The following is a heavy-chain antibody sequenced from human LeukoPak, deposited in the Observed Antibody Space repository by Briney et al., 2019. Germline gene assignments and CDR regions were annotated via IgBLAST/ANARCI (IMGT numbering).Heavy chain of an antibody. D-gene: IGHD3-10*01. CDR2: ISSSSTYM. CDR3: ARAASIGEAFDI. J-gene: IGHJ3*02. CDR1: DFTFGSYS. V-gene: IGHV3-21*01. Sequence: GGSLRLSCAASDFTFGSYSMNWVRQAPGKGLEWVSSISSSSTYMYYIDSVKGRFTISRDNVKNSLYLQMNSLGADETAVYYCARAASIGEAFDIWGQGTMVTVSS.